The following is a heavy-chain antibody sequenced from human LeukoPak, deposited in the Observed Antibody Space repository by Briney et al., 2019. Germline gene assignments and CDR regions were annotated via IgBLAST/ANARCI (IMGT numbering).Heavy chain of an antibody. J-gene: IGHJ3*02. CDR3: ASLDEASYCGGDCYPGDAFDI. CDR2: INTNTGNP. V-gene: IGHV7-4-1*02. D-gene: IGHD2-21*02. CDR1: GYTFTSYA. Sequence: APVKVSCKASGYTFTSYAMNWVRQAPGQGLEWMGWINTNTGNPTYAQGFTGRFVFSLDTSVSTAYLQISSLKAEDTAVYYCASLDEASYCGGDCYPGDAFDIWGQGTMVTVSS.